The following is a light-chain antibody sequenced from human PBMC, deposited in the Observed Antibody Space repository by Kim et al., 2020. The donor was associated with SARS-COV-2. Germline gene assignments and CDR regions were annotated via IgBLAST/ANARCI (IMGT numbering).Light chain of an antibody. CDR3: NSRDSSGVV. V-gene: IGLV3-19*01. J-gene: IGLJ2*01. Sequence: SLALGQKVSITCQGDSLRNYYATWYQQKPGQAPVLVFYGKNNRTSGIPERFSGSSSRNTASLTITATQAEDEADYYCNSRDSSGVVFGGGTRVTVL. CDR1: SLRNYY. CDR2: GKN.